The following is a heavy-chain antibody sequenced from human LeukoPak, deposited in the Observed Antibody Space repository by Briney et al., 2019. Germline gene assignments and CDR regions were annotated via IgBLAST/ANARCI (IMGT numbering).Heavy chain of an antibody. CDR1: GFTFSDYY. J-gene: IGHJ3*02. V-gene: IGHV3-11*03. Sequence: PGGSLRLSSAASGFTFSDYYMTWIRQAPGKGLEWVSYISSSSSYTNYADSVKGRFTISRDNAKNSLYLQMNSPRAEDTAVYYCASTLGSGSSYAFDIWGQGTMVTVSS. CDR3: ASTLGSGSSYAFDI. D-gene: IGHD1-26*01. CDR2: ISSSSSYT.